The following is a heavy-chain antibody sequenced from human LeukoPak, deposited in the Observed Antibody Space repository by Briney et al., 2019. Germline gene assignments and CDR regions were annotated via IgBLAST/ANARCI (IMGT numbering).Heavy chain of an antibody. CDR3: AKDRYSSSWPPLDP. CDR2: ISYDGSNK. Sequence: GGSLRLPCAASGFTFSSYGMHWVRQAPGKGLEWVAVISYDGSNKYYADSVKGRFTISRDNSKNTLYLQMNSLRAEDTAVYYCAKDRYSSSWPPLDPWGQGTLVTVSS. J-gene: IGHJ5*02. V-gene: IGHV3-30*18. D-gene: IGHD6-13*01. CDR1: GFTFSSYG.